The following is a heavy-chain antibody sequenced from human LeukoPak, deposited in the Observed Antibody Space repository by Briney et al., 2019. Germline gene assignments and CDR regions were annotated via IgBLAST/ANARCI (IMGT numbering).Heavy chain of an antibody. J-gene: IGHJ4*02. D-gene: IGHD6-19*01. CDR2: IYYSGST. CDR1: GGSISSSSYY. CDR3: ARRGPISLQWLGDWYFDY. Sequence: ASKTLSLTCTVSGGSISSSSYYWGWIRQPPGKGLEWIGSIYYSGSTYYNPSLKSRVTISVDTSKNQFSLKLSSVTAADTAVYYCARRGPISLQWLGDWYFDYWGQGTLVTVSS. V-gene: IGHV4-39*01.